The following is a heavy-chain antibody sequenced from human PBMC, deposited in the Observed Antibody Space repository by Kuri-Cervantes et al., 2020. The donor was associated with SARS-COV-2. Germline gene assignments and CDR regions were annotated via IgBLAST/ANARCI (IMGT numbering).Heavy chain of an antibody. J-gene: IGHJ3*02. CDR1: GYSISSGYY. CDR2: IYHSGST. V-gene: IGHV4-38-2*02. D-gene: IGHD3-16*01. CDR3: ARRLGVAADAFDI. Sequence: SETLSLTCTVSGYSISSGYYWGWIRQPPGKGLEWIGSIYHSGSTYYNPSLKSRVTISVDTSKNQFSLKLSSVTAAGTAVYYCARRLGVAADAFDIWGQGTMVTVSS.